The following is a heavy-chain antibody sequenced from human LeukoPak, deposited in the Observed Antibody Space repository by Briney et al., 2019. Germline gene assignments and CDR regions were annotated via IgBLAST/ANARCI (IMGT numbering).Heavy chain of an antibody. D-gene: IGHD2-15*01. CDR3: ARAPIVVVVAATDY. J-gene: IGHJ4*02. Sequence: ASVKVSCKASGYTFTSYGISWVRQAPGQGLEWMGWISACNGNTNYAQKLQGRVTMTTDTSTSTAYMELRSLRSDDTAVYYCARAPIVVVVAATDYWGQGTLVTVSS. CDR1: GYTFTSYG. V-gene: IGHV1-18*01. CDR2: ISACNGNT.